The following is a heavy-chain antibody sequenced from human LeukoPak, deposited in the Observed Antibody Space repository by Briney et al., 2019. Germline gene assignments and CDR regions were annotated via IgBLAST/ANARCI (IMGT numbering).Heavy chain of an antibody. J-gene: IGHJ4*02. CDR2: IHNDYRT. CDR3: ANHYG. Sequence: GGSLRLSCAASGFTVSSNFMHWVRQAPGKGLEWVAGIHNDYRTFYADSVKGRFTILRDDSANTVYLQMNSLRAEDTAIFYCANHYGGGQGALVTVSS. D-gene: IGHD3-16*01. V-gene: IGHV3-53*01. CDR1: GFTVSSNF.